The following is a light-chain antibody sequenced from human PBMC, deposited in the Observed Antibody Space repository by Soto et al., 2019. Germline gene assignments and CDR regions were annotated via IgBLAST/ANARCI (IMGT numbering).Light chain of an antibody. CDR2: AAS. J-gene: IGKJ1*01. Sequence: AIQMTKSPSSLSASVGDRVTITCRASQGIRNDLGWYLQKPGKDPKLLIYAASSLQSGVPSRFSGSGSGTDFTLTIRRLQPEDFATYYCLQDYNYPRSFGQGTKVEIK. CDR3: LQDYNYPRS. CDR1: QGIRND. V-gene: IGKV1-6*01.